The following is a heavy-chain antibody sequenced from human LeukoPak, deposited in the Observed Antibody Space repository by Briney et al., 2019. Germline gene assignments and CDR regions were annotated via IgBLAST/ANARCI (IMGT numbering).Heavy chain of an antibody. CDR2: IRYDGSAY. J-gene: IGHJ4*02. CDR1: GFTFSRYG. CDR3: AKDHGRL. Sequence: GGSLRLSCVASGFTFSRYGIHWVRQPPVKGLEWVAVIRYDGSAYSYADSVEGRFTISRDNSKNTLYLQMNSLRAEDTAIYYCAKDHGRLGGQGTLVTVSS. D-gene: IGHD5-12*01. V-gene: IGHV3-30*02.